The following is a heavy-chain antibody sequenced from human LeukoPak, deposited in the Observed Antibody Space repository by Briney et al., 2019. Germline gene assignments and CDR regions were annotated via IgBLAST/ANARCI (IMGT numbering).Heavy chain of an antibody. J-gene: IGHJ4*02. CDR3: TRDLTGTTWSENDY. D-gene: IGHD6-13*01. Sequence: GGSLRLSCVASGLSVRGSHMSWVRQAPGKGLEWVSVIYSGDRTHYADSVKGRFTISRDTSKNTLYLQMNNLRVDDTAMYYCTRDLTGTTWSENDYWGQGTLVTISS. V-gene: IGHV3-53*01. CDR2: IYSGDRT. CDR1: GLSVRGSH.